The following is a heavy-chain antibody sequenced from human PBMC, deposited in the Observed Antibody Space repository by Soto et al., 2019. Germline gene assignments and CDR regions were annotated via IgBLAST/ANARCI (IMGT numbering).Heavy chain of an antibody. CDR2: ISSSGSTI. CDR3: AREADIVASFYYYGMDV. Sequence: EVQLVESGGGLVQPGGSLRLSCAAAGFIFSDYDMNWVRQAPGKGLEWVSYISSSGSTIDYADSVKGRFTISRDNTKNSLYLQMNSLRAEDTAVYYCAREADIVASFYYYGMDVWGQGTTVTVS. J-gene: IGHJ6*02. CDR1: GFIFSDYD. D-gene: IGHD5-12*01. V-gene: IGHV3-48*03.